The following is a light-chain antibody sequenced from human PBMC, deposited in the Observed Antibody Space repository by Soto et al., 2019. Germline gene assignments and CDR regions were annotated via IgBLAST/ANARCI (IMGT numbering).Light chain of an antibody. CDR2: GAS. CDR3: QQRSNWPAN. CDR1: QSVSNNY. J-gene: IGKJ5*01. Sequence: EIVLTQSPGTLSLSPWERATLSCRASQSVSNNYLAWYQQKPGQAPRLLIYGASNRATGIPDRFSGSGSGTDFTLTISRLEPEDFAVYYCQQRSNWPANFGQGTRLEIK. V-gene: IGKV3D-20*02.